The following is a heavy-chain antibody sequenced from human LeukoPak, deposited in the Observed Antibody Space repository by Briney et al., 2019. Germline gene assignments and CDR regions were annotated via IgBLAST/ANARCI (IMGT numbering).Heavy chain of an antibody. CDR2: MNPNSGNT. CDR1: GYTFTSYD. CDR3: ARAYYYDSSGYYFLGAFDI. Sequence: ASVKVSCKASGYTFTSYDINWVRQATGQGLEWMGWMNPNSGNTGYAQKFQGRVTMTRNTSISTAYMELSSLRSEDTAVYYCARAYYYDSSGYYFLGAFDIWGQATMVTVSS. J-gene: IGHJ3*02. V-gene: IGHV1-8*01. D-gene: IGHD3-22*01.